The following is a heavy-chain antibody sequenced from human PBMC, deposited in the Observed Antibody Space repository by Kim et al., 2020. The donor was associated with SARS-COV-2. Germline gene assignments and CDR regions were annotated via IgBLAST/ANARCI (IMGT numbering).Heavy chain of an antibody. D-gene: IGHD4-4*01. CDR3: AKAYSTISYGRDSYYYYGMDL. J-gene: IGHJ6*02. V-gene: IGHV3-23*01. CDR2: ISGSGRSP. Sequence: GGSLRLSCAASGFTFSNYAVTWVRQAPGKGLEWVSSISGSGRSPYYANSVQGRFTISRDNSKNMLYLQINSLRAEDTAVYYCAKAYSTISYGRDSYYYYGMDLWGQGTTVTVSS. CDR1: GFTFSNYA.